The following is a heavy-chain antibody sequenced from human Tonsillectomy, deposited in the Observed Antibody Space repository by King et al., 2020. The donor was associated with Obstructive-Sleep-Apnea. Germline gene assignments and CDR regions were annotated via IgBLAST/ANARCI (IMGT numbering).Heavy chain of an antibody. Sequence: VQLVESGGGXVKPGGSLRLSCAASGFTFXDYYMNWIXQAPGKGLEWVSYISSSGSSIYYADSVKGRFTISRDNAKNSLYLQMNSLRAEDTAVYYCATEGRCGGGSCYSFDYWGQGTLVTVSS. V-gene: IGHV3-11*01. J-gene: IGHJ4*02. CDR3: ATEGRCGGGSCYSFDY. CDR2: ISSSGSSI. CDR1: GFTFXDYY. D-gene: IGHD2-15*01.